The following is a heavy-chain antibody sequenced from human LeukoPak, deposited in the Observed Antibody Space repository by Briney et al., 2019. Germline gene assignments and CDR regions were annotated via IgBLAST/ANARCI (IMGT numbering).Heavy chain of an antibody. D-gene: IGHD5-12*01. V-gene: IGHV4-59*01. CDR3: ARGRGYSGYFGYYYMDV. J-gene: IGHJ6*03. CDR1: GGSLSNYY. CDR2: MYYRGRS. Sequence: MPSETLSLTCTVSGGSLSNYYWSWIRQPPGKGLEWIGYMYYRGRSNYNPSLKSRVTISLDTSKNQFSLKLSSVTAADTAVYYCARGRGYSGYFGYYYMDVWGKGTTVTISS.